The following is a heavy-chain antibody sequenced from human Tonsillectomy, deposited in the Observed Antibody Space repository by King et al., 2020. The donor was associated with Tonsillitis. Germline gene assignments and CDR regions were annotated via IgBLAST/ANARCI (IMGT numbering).Heavy chain of an antibody. Sequence: QLVQSGGGVVQPGRSLRLSCAASGFTFSSYAMHWVRQAPGKGLEWVAVISYDGSNKNYADSVKGRFTISRDNSKNTLYLQMNSLRAEDTAVYYCARDKVDTSMGIHFWGQGTLVTVSS. CDR2: ISYDGSNK. CDR1: GFTFSSYA. D-gene: IGHD5-18*01. J-gene: IGHJ4*02. V-gene: IGHV3-30*01. CDR3: ARDKVDTSMGIHF.